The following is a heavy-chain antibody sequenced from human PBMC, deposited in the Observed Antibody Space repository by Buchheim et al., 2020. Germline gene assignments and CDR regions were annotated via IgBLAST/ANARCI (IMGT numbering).Heavy chain of an antibody. CDR1: GFTFSAYP. D-gene: IGHD6-19*01. Sequence: EVLLLESGGGLVPPGGSLRVSCAASGFTFSAYPMSWVRQAPGKGLEWVCAISAGGETPYYADSVKGRFTISRDNSKNTLHPQMNILGAEDTAVYYCAKEYRSDWTGFDYWGQG. CDR2: ISAGGETP. CDR3: AKEYRSDWTGFDY. J-gene: IGHJ4*02. V-gene: IGHV3-23*01.